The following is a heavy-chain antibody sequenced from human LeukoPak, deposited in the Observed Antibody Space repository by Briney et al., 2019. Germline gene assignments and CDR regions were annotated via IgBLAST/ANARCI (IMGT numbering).Heavy chain of an antibody. CDR3: ARGLSGSGSYYPMDV. Sequence: SVKVSCKASGGTFSSYAISWVRQAPGQGLEWMGGITPIFGTANYAQKFQGRVTITADESTSTAYMELSSLRSEDTAVYYCARGLSGSGSYYPMDVWGQGTTVTVSS. V-gene: IGHV1-69*13. CDR1: GGTFSSYA. D-gene: IGHD3-10*01. CDR2: ITPIFGTA. J-gene: IGHJ6*02.